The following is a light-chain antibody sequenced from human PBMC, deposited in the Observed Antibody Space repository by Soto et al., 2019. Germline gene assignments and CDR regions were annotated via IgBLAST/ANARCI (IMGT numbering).Light chain of an antibody. CDR2: GAS. CDR1: QSVSSNH. Sequence: EIVLTQSPGSLSLSPRERATLSCRASQSVSSNHLAWYQQKPGQAPRLLIYGASRRATGIPDRFSGSGSGTEFTLTISRLEPEDFAVYYCQQYGSSTYTFGQGTKGDIK. CDR3: QQYGSSTYT. V-gene: IGKV3-20*01. J-gene: IGKJ2*01.